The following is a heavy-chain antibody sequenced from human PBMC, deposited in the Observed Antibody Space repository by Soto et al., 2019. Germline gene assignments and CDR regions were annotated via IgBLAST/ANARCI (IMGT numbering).Heavy chain of an antibody. CDR1: GVTFSSFG. CDR2: IIPVFGRP. V-gene: IGHV1-69*13. D-gene: IGHD1-1*01. Sequence: SVKFSCQSSGVTFSSFGISWVRQAPGQGLEWMGGIIPVFGRPNYAQRFRGRLTITADESTNTGYMELIDLRSEDTAVDYCAREGSVDNLWGQGSQVTV. CDR3: AREGSVDNL. J-gene: IGHJ1*01.